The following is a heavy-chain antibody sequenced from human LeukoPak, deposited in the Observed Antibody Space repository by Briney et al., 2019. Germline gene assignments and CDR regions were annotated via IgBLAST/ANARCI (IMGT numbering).Heavy chain of an antibody. CDR3: ARDRVSGSGSIDY. Sequence: AGGSLRLSCAASGFTFDDYTMHWVRQAPGKGLEWVSFITGDSNYIYYADSVKGRFTISRDNAKNSLYLQMNSLRVEDTAVYYCARDRVSGSGSIDYWGQGTLVTVSS. CDR2: ITGDSNYI. CDR1: GFTFDDYT. V-gene: IGHV3-21*01. D-gene: IGHD3-10*01. J-gene: IGHJ4*02.